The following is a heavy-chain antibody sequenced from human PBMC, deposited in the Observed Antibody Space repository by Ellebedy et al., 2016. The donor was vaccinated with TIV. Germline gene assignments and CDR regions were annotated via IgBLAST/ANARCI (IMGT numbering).Heavy chain of an antibody. V-gene: IGHV3-30*18. CDR3: TKVADYYHDSSGFPDN. CDR2: ISYDGSNK. Sequence: PGGSLRLSCAASGFTFSNYGMHWVRQAPGKGLEWVSVISYDGSNKYYADSVKGRFTISRDNSKTTLYVQMNSLRAEDTAVYYCTKVADYYHDSSGFPDNWGQGTLVTVSS. D-gene: IGHD3-22*01. J-gene: IGHJ4*02. CDR1: GFTFSNYG.